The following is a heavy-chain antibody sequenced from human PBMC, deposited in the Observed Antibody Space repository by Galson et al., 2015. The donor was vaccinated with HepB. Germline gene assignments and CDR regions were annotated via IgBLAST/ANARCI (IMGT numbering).Heavy chain of an antibody. Sequence: SLRLSCAASGFTFSSYGMHWVRQAPGKGLEWVAVIWYDGSNKYYADSVKGRFTISRDNSKNTLYLQMNSLRVEDTAVYYCASSPSNYYYDSSGYFDYWGQGTLVTVSS. CDR2: IWYDGSNK. J-gene: IGHJ4*02. D-gene: IGHD3-22*01. CDR1: GFTFSSYG. V-gene: IGHV3-33*01. CDR3: ASSPSNYYYDSSGYFDY.